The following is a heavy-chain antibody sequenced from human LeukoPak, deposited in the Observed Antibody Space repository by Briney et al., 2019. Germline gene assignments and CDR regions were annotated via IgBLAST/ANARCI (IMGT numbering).Heavy chain of an antibody. D-gene: IGHD2/OR15-2a*01. CDR2: INPNRDGT. V-gene: IGHV1-2*02. Sequence: ASVKVSCKASGYTFIGYYMHWVRQAPGQGLEWMGWINPNRDGTNYAQTFQGRVTMTRDTSISIAYMELSGLRSDDTAVYYCARATCNTDCAGFDPWGQGTLVTVSS. J-gene: IGHJ5*02. CDR1: GYTFIGYY. CDR3: ARATCNTDCAGFDP.